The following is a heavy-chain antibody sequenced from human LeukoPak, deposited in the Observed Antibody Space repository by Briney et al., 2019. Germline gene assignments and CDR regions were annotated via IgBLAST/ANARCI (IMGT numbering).Heavy chain of an antibody. J-gene: IGHJ4*02. CDR1: GDSISSGNYH. CDR3: ARGIGAGRDYFDY. V-gene: IGHV4-61*02. D-gene: IGHD1-26*01. CDR2: MYISGTS. Sequence: SETLSLTCTVSGDSISSGNYHWSWIRPPAGEGLEWIGRMYISGTSNYNPSLKSRVSISVDTSSNQVYLKLTSVTAAYTAVYYCARGIGAGRDYFDYWGQGTLVTVSS.